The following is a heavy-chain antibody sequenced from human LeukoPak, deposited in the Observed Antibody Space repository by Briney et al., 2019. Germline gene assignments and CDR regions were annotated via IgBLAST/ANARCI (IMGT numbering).Heavy chain of an antibody. CDR2: IKQDGSEK. D-gene: IGHD5-18*01. Sequence: GGSLRLACAAAGFTFSSNWMSCARQAPRKGREWVANIKQDGSEKYYVDCVKGRFTISRDNAKNSLYLQMNSLRAEDTAVYYCARDGEVDTAMASSDYWGQGTLVTVSS. J-gene: IGHJ4*02. CDR1: GFTFSSNW. V-gene: IGHV3-7*01. CDR3: ARDGEVDTAMASSDY.